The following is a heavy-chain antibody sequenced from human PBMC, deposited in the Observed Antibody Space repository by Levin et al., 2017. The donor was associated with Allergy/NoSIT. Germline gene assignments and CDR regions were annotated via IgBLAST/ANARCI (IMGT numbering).Heavy chain of an antibody. Sequence: GESLKISCSASGFTFSSYAMSWVRQAPGKGLEWVSAISCSGGSPYYADSVKGRFTISRDNSKNTLYLQMNSLRAEDTAVYYCAKEQVAQLYYGDDGYYFDYWGQGTLVTVSS. D-gene: IGHD4-17*01. V-gene: IGHV3-23*01. J-gene: IGHJ4*02. CDR2: ISCSGGSP. CDR3: AKEQVAQLYYGDDGYYFDY. CDR1: GFTFSSYA.